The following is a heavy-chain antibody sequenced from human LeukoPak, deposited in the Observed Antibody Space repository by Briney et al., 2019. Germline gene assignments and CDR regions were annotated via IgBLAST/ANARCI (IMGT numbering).Heavy chain of an antibody. CDR2: IYYSGST. D-gene: IGHD3-3*01. J-gene: IGHJ6*03. CDR1: GGSISSYY. V-gene: IGHV4-59*01. CDR3: ARVRLGTMLQSGAVSYYYYMDV. Sequence: SETLSLTCTVSGGSISSYYWSWIRQPPGKGLGWIGYIYYSGSTNYNPSLKSRVTISVDTSKNQFSLKLSSVTAADTAVYYCARVRLGTMLQSGAVSYYYYMDVWAKGTTVTVSS.